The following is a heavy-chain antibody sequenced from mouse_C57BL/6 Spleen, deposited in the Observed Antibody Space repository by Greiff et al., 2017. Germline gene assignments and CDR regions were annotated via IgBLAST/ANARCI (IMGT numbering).Heavy chain of an antibody. CDR1: GYSITSGYY. CDR2: ISYDGSN. D-gene: IGHD2-4*01. CDR3: ARDEYYDYSYYAMDY. J-gene: IGHJ4*01. Sequence: EVQLQQSGPGLVKPSQSLSLTCPVTGYSITSGYYWNWIRQFPGNKLEWMGYISYDGSNNYNPSLTNRNSITRDTSKNQCFLELNSVTTEDTATYYCARDEYYDYSYYAMDYWGQGTSVTVSA. V-gene: IGHV3-6*01.